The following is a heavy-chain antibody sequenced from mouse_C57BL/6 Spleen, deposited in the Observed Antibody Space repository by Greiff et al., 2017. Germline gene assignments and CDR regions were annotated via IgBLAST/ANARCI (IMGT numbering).Heavy chain of an antibody. Sequence: EVKLVESGGGLVQPGGSLKLSCAASGFTFSDYYMYWVRQTPEKRLEWVAYISNGGGSTYYPDTVKGRFTISRDNAKNTLYLQMSRLKSEDTAMYYCARRELRRGNYFDYWGQGTTLTVSS. D-gene: IGHD2-4*01. CDR3: ARRELRRGNYFDY. CDR1: GFTFSDYY. V-gene: IGHV5-12*01. J-gene: IGHJ2*01. CDR2: ISNGGGST.